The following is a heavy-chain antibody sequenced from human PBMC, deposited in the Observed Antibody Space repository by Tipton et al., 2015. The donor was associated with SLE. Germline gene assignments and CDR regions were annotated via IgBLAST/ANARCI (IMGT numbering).Heavy chain of an antibody. CDR2: ISYDGRT. D-gene: IGHD7-27*01. CDR1: GDSVTSSGYY. V-gene: IGHV4-31*03. CDR3: ARGPNWGLDDAFDI. J-gene: IGHJ3*02. Sequence: LSLTCTATGDSVTSSGYYWSWIRQHPGKGLEWIGFISYDGRTKYNPSLKSRVTISLDTSKTQFFLRLSSVTAADTAVYFCARGPNWGLDDAFDIWGQGTMVSVSS.